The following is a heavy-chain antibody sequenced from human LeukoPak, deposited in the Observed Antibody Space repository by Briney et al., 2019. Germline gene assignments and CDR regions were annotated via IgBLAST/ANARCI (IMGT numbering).Heavy chain of an antibody. CDR2: FDPEDGET. Sequence: ASVNVSCKVSGYTLTELSMHWVRQAPGKGREWMGGFDPEDGETIYAQKFQGRVTMTEDTSTDTAYMELSRLRSEDTAVYYCATVREPHHDAFDIWGQGTMVTVSS. J-gene: IGHJ3*02. CDR1: GYTLTELS. CDR3: ATVREPHHDAFDI. D-gene: IGHD1-26*01. V-gene: IGHV1-24*01.